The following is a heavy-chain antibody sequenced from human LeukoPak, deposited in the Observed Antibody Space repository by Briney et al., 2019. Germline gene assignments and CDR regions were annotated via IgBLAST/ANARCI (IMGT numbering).Heavy chain of an antibody. D-gene: IGHD3-22*01. CDR2: INPSGGST. J-gene: IGHJ1*01. Sequence: ASVKVSCKASGYTFTSYYMHWVRQAPGQGLEWVGIINPSGGSTSYAQKFQGRVTMTRDTSTSTVYMELSSLRSEDTAVYYCARGGYYEAEGSTEYFQHWGQGTLVTVSS. CDR1: GYTFTSYY. V-gene: IGHV1-46*01. CDR3: ARGGYYEAEGSTEYFQH.